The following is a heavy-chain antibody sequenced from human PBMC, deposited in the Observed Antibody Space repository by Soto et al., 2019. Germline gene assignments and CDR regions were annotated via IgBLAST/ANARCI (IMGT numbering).Heavy chain of an antibody. J-gene: IGHJ4*02. D-gene: IGHD3-22*01. CDR2: ISAYNGNT. Sequence: ASVKVSCKASGHTFASYGISWVRQAPGQGLEWMGWISAYNGNTNYAQKLQGRVTMTTDTSTSTAYMELRSLRSDDTAVYYCARGADSSGYYFLFDYWGQGTLVTVSS. CDR3: ARGADSSGYYFLFDY. V-gene: IGHV1-18*01. CDR1: GHTFASYG.